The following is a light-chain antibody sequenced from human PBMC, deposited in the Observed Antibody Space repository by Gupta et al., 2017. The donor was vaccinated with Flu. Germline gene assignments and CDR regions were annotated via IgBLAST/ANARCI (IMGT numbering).Light chain of an antibody. V-gene: IGKV3-11*01. CDR3: QQRSNGLAT. J-gene: IGKJ3*01. Sequence: PGERATLSCRASQSVSSYLAWYQQRPGQAPRLLIYEASDRATGIPARFSASGSGTGFTLTISSLEAEDFAVYYCQQRSNGLATFGHGTIVGIK. CDR1: QSVSSY. CDR2: EAS.